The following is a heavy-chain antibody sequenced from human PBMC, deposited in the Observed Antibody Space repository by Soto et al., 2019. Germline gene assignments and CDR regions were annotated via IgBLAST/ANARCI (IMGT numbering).Heavy chain of an antibody. Sequence: EVQLVESGGDLVQPGGSLRLSCAASGFTLSDHYMDWVRQAPGKGLEWVARTKNRSQRYTIEYAASVKGRFNISRDDSKNSRFLQMNSLKSDDTAVYYCTCWIAARCSWGQGTLVTVAS. V-gene: IGHV3-72*01. D-gene: IGHD6-6*01. CDR1: GFTLSDHY. CDR2: TKNRSQRYTI. J-gene: IGHJ4*02. CDR3: TCWIAARCS.